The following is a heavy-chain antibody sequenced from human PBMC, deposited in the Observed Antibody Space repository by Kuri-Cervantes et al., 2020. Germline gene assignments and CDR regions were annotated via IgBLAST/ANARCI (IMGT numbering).Heavy chain of an antibody. V-gene: IGHV3-74*01. D-gene: IGHD2-15*01. Sequence: GESLKISCAASGFTFSSYWMHWVRQAPGKGLVWVSRINSDGSSTSYADSVKGRFTISRDNAKNTLYLQMSSLRAEDTAVYYCAREEVVFFDYYGMDVWGQGTTVTVSS. J-gene: IGHJ6*02. CDR3: AREEVVFFDYYGMDV. CDR2: INSDGSST. CDR1: GFTFSSYW.